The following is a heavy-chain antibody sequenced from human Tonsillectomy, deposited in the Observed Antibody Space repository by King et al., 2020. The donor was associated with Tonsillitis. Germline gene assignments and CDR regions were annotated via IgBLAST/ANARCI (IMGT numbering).Heavy chain of an antibody. CDR1: GYSFSSYW. CDR3: ARDLGYCSTTGCYNSWFDP. J-gene: IGHJ5*02. CDR2: IYPGDSDT. D-gene: IGHD2-2*02. V-gene: IGHV5-51*03. Sequence: VQLVQSGAEVKKPGESLKISCKGSGYSFSSYWIGWVRQMPGKGLEWMGIIYPGDSDTRYSPSFQGQVTISADKSISTAYLQWSSLKASDTAMYYCARDLGYCSTTGCYNSWFDPWGQGTLVTVSS.